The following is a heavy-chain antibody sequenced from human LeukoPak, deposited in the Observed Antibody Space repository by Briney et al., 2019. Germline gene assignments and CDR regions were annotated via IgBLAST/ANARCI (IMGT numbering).Heavy chain of an antibody. CDR2: IIPILATA. D-gene: IGHD5-12*01. CDR1: PYTFNKYY. V-gene: IGHV1-69*13. CDR3: ARVRERGFSGYDWRHFDY. J-gene: IGHJ4*02. Sequence: ASVKVSCKASPYTFNKYYIHWVRQAPGQGLEWMGGIIPILATANYAQKFQGRVTITADESTSTAYMELSSLRSEDTAVYYCARVRERGFSGYDWRHFDYWGQGALVTVSS.